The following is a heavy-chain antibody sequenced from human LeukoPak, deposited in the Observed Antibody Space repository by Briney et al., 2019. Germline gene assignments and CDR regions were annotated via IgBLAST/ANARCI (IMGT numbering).Heavy chain of an antibody. D-gene: IGHD4-17*01. J-gene: IGHJ4*02. CDR3: ARLHDYGDYGGYFDY. Sequence: GESLKISCKGSGYSFTSYWIGWVRQMPGKGLEWMGIIYPGDSDTRYSPSFQGQVTISADKSISTAHLQWSSLKASDTAMYYCARLHDYGDYGGYFDYWGQGTLVTVSS. V-gene: IGHV5-51*01. CDR2: IYPGDSDT. CDR1: GYSFTSYW.